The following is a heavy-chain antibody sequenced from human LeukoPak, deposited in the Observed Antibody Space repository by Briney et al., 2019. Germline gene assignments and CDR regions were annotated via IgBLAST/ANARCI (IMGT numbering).Heavy chain of an antibody. CDR1: GFNFSSYS. J-gene: IGHJ4*02. Sequence: GGSLRLSCAASGFNFSSYSMNWVRQAPGKGLEWVSCISSSSSHIYYADSVKGRFTISRDNAKNSLYLQMNSMRAEDTAVYYCVTDGADYYDSTGYPIYFDYWGQGTLVTVSS. CDR2: ISSSSSHI. D-gene: IGHD3-22*01. V-gene: IGHV3-21*01. CDR3: VTDGADYYDSTGYPIYFDY.